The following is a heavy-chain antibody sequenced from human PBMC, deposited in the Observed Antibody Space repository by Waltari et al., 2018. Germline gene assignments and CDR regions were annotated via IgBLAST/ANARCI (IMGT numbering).Heavy chain of an antibody. CDR1: EFTFSSYW. J-gene: IGHJ4*02. V-gene: IGHV3-74*01. CDR3: ARDSHNSLDY. CDR2: INSDGSST. Sequence: EVQLVESGGGLVQPGGSLRRSCSASEFTFSSYWMHGVRQAPGKGLVWVSRINSDGSSTSYADSVKGRFTISRDNAKNTLYLQMNSLRAEDTAVYYCARDSHNSLDYWGQGTLVTVSS.